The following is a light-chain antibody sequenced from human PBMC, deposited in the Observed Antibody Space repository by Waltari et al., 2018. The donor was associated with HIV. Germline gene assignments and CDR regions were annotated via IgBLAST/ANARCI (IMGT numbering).Light chain of an antibody. J-gene: IGKJ1*01. CDR2: GAS. CDR3: QQYNNWPLT. CDR1: QSVSSN. Sequence: EIVMTQFPATLSVSPGERATLSCRASQSVSSNLAWSQQKPGQATRLLIYGASTRATGIPARFSGSGSGTEFTLTISSLQSEDFAVYHCQQYNNWPLTFGQGAKVEFK. V-gene: IGKV3-15*01.